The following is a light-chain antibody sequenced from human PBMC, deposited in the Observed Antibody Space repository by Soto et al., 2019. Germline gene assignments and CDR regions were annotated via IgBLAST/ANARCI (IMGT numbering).Light chain of an antibody. CDR2: DND. J-gene: IGLJ2*01. V-gene: IGLV1-51*01. Sequence: QSVLTQPPPVSAAPGQRVTISCSGSASNVGTHFVSWYQHLPGAAPKLLIYDNDERPSEIPDRFSGSKSDTSATLTITGLQTGDEADYYCGTWDSGLTAGVFGGGTKLTVL. CDR1: ASNVGTHF. CDR3: GTWDSGLTAGV.